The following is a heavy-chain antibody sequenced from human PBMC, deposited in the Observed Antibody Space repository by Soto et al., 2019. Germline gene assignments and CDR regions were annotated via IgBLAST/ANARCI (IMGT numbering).Heavy chain of an antibody. D-gene: IGHD5-12*01. V-gene: IGHV4-39*01. J-gene: IGHJ6*02. CDR2: IYYSGST. CDR1: GASISSSSYY. CDR3: ARAHIGYYGMDV. Sequence: SETRSLTCTVSGASISSSSYYWGWIRQPPGKGLEWIGSIYYSGSTYYNPSLKSRVTISVDTSKNQFSLKLSSVTAADTAVYYCARAHIGYYGMDVWGQGTTVTVSS.